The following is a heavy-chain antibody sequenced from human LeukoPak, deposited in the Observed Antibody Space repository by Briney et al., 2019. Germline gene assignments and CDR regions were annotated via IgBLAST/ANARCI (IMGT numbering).Heavy chain of an antibody. CDR1: GGSISSYY. D-gene: IGHD3-22*01. V-gene: IGHV4-4*07. CDR2: IYSSGST. CDR3: AKGDSSGYYHDYFDY. Sequence: SETLSLTCTVSGGSISSYYWNWIRQSAGKGLEWIGRIYSSGSTNYNPSLKSRVTISVDTSKNQFSLKLSSVTAADTAVYYCAKGDSSGYYHDYFDYWGQGTLVTVSS. J-gene: IGHJ4*02.